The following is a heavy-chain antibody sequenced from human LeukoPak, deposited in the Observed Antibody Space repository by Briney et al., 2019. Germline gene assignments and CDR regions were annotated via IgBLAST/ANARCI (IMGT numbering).Heavy chain of an antibody. CDR3: AKDIQLST. Sequence: GGSLRLSWAAAGFSFSSAAVTWVRQAPGKGLEWVSLIGTIGYSTYYADSVKGRFTISRDNCKNTLSLQMNSLRVEDTAIYYCAKDIQLSTWGLGTMVTVSS. CDR1: GFSFSSAA. CDR2: IGTIGYST. V-gene: IGHV3-23*01. J-gene: IGHJ3*01. D-gene: IGHD5-24*01.